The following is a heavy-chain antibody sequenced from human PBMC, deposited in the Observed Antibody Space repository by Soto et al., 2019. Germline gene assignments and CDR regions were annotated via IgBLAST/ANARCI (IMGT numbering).Heavy chain of an antibody. CDR1: GFNFSDYY. CDR3: ATGLKDASNRPSFDS. D-gene: IGHD3-16*01. Sequence: PGGSLRLSCSGSGFNFSDYYMNWIRQTPVKGLEWVSSILSLESHKYYAASVMGRFSISRDNAKKSLFLQMNNLRAEDTGIYFCATGLKDASNRPSFDSWGPGTQVTVS. J-gene: IGHJ4*02. CDR2: ILSLESHK. V-gene: IGHV3-11*01.